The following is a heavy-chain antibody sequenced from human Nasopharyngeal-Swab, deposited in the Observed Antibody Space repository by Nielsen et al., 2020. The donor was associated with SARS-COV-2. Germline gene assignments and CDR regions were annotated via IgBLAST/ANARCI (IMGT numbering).Heavy chain of an antibody. Sequence: GESLKISCAASGFAFIDYSMDWVRQAPGKGLEWVSYITSSSSTRYYADSVKGRITVSRDNAKSSVYLQMSSLRDEDTAVYYCTRGDGALTYFDYWGQGTLVSVSS. CDR1: GFAFIDYS. J-gene: IGHJ4*02. D-gene: IGHD4-17*01. V-gene: IGHV3-48*02. CDR3: TRGDGALTYFDY. CDR2: ITSSSSTR.